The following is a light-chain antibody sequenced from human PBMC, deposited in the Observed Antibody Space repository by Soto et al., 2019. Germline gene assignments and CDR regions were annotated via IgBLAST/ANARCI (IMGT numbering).Light chain of an antibody. V-gene: IGKV3-15*01. CDR3: QHYNNWLGT. CDR2: GAS. Sequence: EMVMTQSPVTLSVSPWGTATLSCRASQRVSNHFAWYQQKRGQAPRLLIYGASTRATGIPDRFSGSGSGTEFTLTISSLQSEDFAVYYCQHYNNWLGTFGGGTKVDIK. CDR1: QRVSNH. J-gene: IGKJ4*01.